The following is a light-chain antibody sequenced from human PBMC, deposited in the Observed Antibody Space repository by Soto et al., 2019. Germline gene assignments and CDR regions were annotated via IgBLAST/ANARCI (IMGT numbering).Light chain of an antibody. CDR1: SGSVSTSSY. CDR3: VLYMGSGISL. Sequence: QTVVTQEPSFSVSPGGTVTLTCGLSSGSVSTSSYPSWYQQTPGQAPRTLIYSTSTRSSGVPDRFSGSILGNKAALTITGAQADDESDYYCVLYMGSGISLFGGGTKLTVL. CDR2: STS. J-gene: IGLJ2*01. V-gene: IGLV8-61*01.